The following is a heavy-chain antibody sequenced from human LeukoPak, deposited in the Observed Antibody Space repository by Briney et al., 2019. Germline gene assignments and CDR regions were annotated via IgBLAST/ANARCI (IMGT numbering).Heavy chain of an antibody. V-gene: IGHV3-30*18. CDR3: AKDKDVVVPGAMEFDY. D-gene: IGHD2-2*01. CDR2: ISYDGSNK. Sequence: GGSLRLSCAASGYTFSSYGMHWVRQAPGKGLEWVAVISYDGSNKYYADSVKRRFTISRDNSKNTLYLQMNSLRAEDTAVYYCAKDKDVVVPGAMEFDYWGQGNLVTVSS. J-gene: IGHJ4*02. CDR1: GYTFSSYG.